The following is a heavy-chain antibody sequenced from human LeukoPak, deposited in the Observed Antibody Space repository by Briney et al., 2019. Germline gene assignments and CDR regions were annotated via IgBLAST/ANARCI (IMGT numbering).Heavy chain of an antibody. V-gene: IGHV3-23*01. J-gene: IGHJ3*02. Sequence: PGGSLRLSCAASGFTFSSYAMSWVRQAPGKGLEWVSAISGGSTYYADSVKGRFTISRDNSKNTLYLQMNSLRAEDTAVYYCAKGSRSGYYLDDAFDIWGQGTMVTVSS. CDR1: GFTFSSYA. D-gene: IGHD3-22*01. CDR2: ISGGST. CDR3: AKGSRSGYYLDDAFDI.